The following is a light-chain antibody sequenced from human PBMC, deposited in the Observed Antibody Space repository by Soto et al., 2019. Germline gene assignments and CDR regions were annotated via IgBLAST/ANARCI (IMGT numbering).Light chain of an antibody. J-gene: IGKJ4*02. Sequence: EIVLTQSPATLSLSPGERATLSCRASQSVSTYLAWYQQKPGQATRLLIYDASNRATGIPTRFSGSGSGTDFTLAIRNPEPDDCACYCYPYRCDWPALTFGGGTKVEIK. CDR1: QSVSTY. V-gene: IGKV3-11*01. CDR3: PYRCDWPALT. CDR2: DAS.